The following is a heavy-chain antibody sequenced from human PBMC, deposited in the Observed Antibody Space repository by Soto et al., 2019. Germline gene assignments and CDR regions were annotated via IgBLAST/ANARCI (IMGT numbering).Heavy chain of an antibody. Sequence: ASVKVSCKASGYTFTSYGISWVRQAPGQGLEWMGWISAYNGNTNYAQKLQGRVTMTTDTSTSTAYMELRSLRSDDTAVHYCARGVVVDAYYYYYGMDVWGQGTTVTVYS. CDR2: ISAYNGNT. CDR1: GYTFTSYG. V-gene: IGHV1-18*04. J-gene: IGHJ6*02. CDR3: ARGVVVDAYYYYYGMDV. D-gene: IGHD2-15*01.